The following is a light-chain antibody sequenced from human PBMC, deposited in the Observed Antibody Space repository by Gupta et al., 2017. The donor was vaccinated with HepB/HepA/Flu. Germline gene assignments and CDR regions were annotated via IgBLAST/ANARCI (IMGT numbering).Light chain of an antibody. V-gene: IGLV2-23*02. Sequence: SALTQSGSGSGFPGQPINISCCGASGGNDDSVSWYQHHPGKDPNLVIDEVTKRHAGVSNRFSGSKSGYAAARTISVLQADDEADYYYCSEGGNNAIWVLGGGTKLTVL. J-gene: IGLJ3*02. CDR3: CSEGGNNAIWV. CDR1: SGGNDDS. CDR2: EVT.